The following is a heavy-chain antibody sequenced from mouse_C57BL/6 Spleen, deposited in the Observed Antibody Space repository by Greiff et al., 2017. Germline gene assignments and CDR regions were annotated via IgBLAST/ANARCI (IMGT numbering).Heavy chain of an antibody. Sequence: EVQLVESEGGLVQPGSSMKLSCTASGFTFSDYYMAWVRQVPEKGLEWVANINYDGSSTYYLDSLKSRFIISRDNAKNILYLQMSSLKSEDTATYYCARVHYGSSLWYFDVWGTGTTVTVSS. CDR2: INYDGSST. CDR3: ARVHYGSSLWYFDV. CDR1: GFTFSDYY. D-gene: IGHD1-1*01. J-gene: IGHJ1*03. V-gene: IGHV5-16*01.